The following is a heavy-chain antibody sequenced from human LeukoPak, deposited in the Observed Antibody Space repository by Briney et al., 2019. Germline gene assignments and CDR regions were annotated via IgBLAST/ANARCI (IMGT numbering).Heavy chain of an antibody. V-gene: IGHV3-30*04. CDR1: GFTFSSYA. Sequence: GGSLRLSCAPSGFTFSSYAMHWVRQAPGKGLEWVAVISYDGSNKYYADSVKGRFTISRDNSKNTLYLQKNSLRAKDTALYYCARDPGGYDPVGSYGMDVWGKGTTVTVSS. J-gene: IGHJ6*04. CDR3: ARDPGGYDPVGSYGMDV. D-gene: IGHD5-12*01. CDR2: ISYDGSNK.